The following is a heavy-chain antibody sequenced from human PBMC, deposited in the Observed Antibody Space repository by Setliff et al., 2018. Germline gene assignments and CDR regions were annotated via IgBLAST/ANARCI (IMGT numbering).Heavy chain of an antibody. J-gene: IGHJ4*02. Sequence: SETLSLTCTVSGGSISSSSYQWGWVRQTPGKGLEWIGSIYYSGPAYYNPSLKSRVTIYVDTSKNQFSLQVTSVTATDTALYFCARHEFVGGYYGSVTYRHFDYWGQGILVTVSS. V-gene: IGHV4-39*01. CDR1: GGSISSSSYQ. D-gene: IGHD3-10*01. CDR2: IYYSGPA. CDR3: ARHEFVGGYYGSVTYRHFDY.